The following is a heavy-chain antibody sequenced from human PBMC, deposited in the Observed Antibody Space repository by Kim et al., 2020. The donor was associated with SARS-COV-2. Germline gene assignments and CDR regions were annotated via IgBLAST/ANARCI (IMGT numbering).Heavy chain of an antibody. V-gene: IGHV4-59*01. Sequence: GSTNYNPSLNSRVTISVDTSKNQFSLKLSSVTAADTAVYYCARDWPTLYYWGQGTLVTVSS. CDR3: ARDWPTLYY. J-gene: IGHJ4*02. CDR2: GST.